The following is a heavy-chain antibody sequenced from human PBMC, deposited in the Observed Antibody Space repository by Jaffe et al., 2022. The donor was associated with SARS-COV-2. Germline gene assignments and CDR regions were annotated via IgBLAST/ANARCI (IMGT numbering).Heavy chain of an antibody. J-gene: IGHJ4*02. V-gene: IGHV4-59*01. Sequence: QVQLQESGPGLVKPSETLSLTCTVSGGSMSSYYWSWIRQPPGRGLEWIGYVYYSGSTNYSPSLKSRVTMSVDTSKNQFSLKLSSVTAADTAVYYCAREYCSGSICSFDYWGQGTLVTVSS. CDR3: AREYCSGSICSFDY. D-gene: IGHD2-15*01. CDR2: VYYSGST. CDR1: GGSMSSYY.